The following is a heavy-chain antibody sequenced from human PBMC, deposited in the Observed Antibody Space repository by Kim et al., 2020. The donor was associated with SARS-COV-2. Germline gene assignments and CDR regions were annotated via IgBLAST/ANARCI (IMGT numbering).Heavy chain of an antibody. CDR3: ASLGYYYDSSGYYYLDY. V-gene: IGHV1-3*01. CDR2: INAGNGNT. CDR1: GYTFTSYA. D-gene: IGHD3-22*01. J-gene: IGHJ4*02. Sequence: ASVKVSCKASGYTFTSYAMHWVRQAPGQRLEWMGWINAGNGNTKYSQKFQGRVTITRDTSASTAYMELSSLRSEDTAVYYCASLGYYYDSSGYYYLDYWGQGTLVTVSS.